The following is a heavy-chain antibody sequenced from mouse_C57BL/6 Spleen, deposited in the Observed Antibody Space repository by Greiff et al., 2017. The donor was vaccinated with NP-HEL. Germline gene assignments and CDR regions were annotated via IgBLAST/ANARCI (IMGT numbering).Heavy chain of an antibody. V-gene: IGHV1-55*01. CDR1: GYTFTSYW. CDR3: ARDGLGRGYFDY. CDR2: IYPGSGST. Sequence: VQLQQPGAELVKPGASVKMSCKASGYTFTSYWITWVKQRPGQGLEWIGDIYPGSGSTNYNEKFKSKATLTVDTSSSTAYMQLSSLTSEDSAVYYCARDGLGRGYFDYWGQGTTLTVSS. J-gene: IGHJ2*01. D-gene: IGHD4-1*01.